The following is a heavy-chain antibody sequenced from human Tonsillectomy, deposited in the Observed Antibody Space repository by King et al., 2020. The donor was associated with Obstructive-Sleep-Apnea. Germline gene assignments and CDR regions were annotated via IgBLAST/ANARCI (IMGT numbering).Heavy chain of an antibody. CDR2: IRYDGINK. V-gene: IGHV3-30*02. Sequence: QVVQSGGGVVQPGKSLRLSCAASGFTFSSYGMHWVRQAPGKGLEWVAFIRYDGINKYYADSVKGRFTISRDNSKNTLYLQMNSLRAEDTAVYYCTKDGQYYYDSNGYYSPDFWGQGTLVTVSS. CDR3: TKDGQYYYDSNGYYSPDF. D-gene: IGHD3-22*01. CDR1: GFTFSSYG. J-gene: IGHJ4*02.